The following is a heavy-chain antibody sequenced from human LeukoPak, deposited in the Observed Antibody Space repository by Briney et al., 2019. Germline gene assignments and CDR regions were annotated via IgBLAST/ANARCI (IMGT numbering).Heavy chain of an antibody. V-gene: IGHV3-21*01. Sequence: GGSLRLSCAASGFTFSDYSMNWVRQTPRKGLEWVSCISGSGSYIYYADSVKGRFTISRDNAKNSLYLQMNSLRAEDTAVYYCARDRLWFGELLNWGQGTLVTVSS. D-gene: IGHD3-10*01. J-gene: IGHJ4*02. CDR2: ISGSGSYI. CDR3: ARDRLWFGELLN. CDR1: GFTFSDYS.